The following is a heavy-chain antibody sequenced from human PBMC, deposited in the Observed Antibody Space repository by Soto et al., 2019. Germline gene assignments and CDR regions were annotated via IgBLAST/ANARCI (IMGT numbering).Heavy chain of an antibody. D-gene: IGHD2-15*01. Sequence: ASVKVSCKASGYTFTSYDINWVRQATGQGLEWMGWMNPNSGNTGYAQKFQGRVTMTRNTSISTAYIELSSLRSEDTAVYYCARGSRVVECSGGSCYPYYYYMDVWGKGTTVTVSS. V-gene: IGHV1-8*01. CDR1: GYTFTSYD. J-gene: IGHJ6*03. CDR3: ARGSRVVECSGGSCYPYYYYMDV. CDR2: MNPNSGNT.